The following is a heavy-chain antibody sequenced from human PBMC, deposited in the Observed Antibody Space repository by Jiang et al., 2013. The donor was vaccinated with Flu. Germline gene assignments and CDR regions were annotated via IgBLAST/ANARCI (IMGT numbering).Heavy chain of an antibody. CDR1: GFTFSNYA. J-gene: IGHJ6*02. D-gene: IGHD3-10*01. CDR2: ISASGGST. CDR3: TKVHAASWSGGNNYFYGMDV. Sequence: VQLLESGGDLIQPGGSLRLSCVVSGFTFSNYAMSWVRQSPGKGLEWVAAISASGGSTYFADSVKGRFTISRDNSDNTLYLQMHSLRADDTATYYCTKVHAASWSGGNNYFYGMDVWGQGTTVTVSS. V-gene: IGHV3-23*01.